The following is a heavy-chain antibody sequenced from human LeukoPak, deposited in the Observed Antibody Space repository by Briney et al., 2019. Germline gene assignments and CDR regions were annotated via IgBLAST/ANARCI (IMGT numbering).Heavy chain of an antibody. V-gene: IGHV1-24*01. CDR2: FDPEDGET. J-gene: IGHJ6*03. CDR1: GYTLTELS. D-gene: IGHD4-17*01. Sequence: ASVKVSCKVSGYTLTELSMHWVRQAPGKGLEWMGGFDPEDGETIYAQKFQGRVTMTEDTSTDTAYMELSSLRSEDTAVYYCATDYGDRHRRVIYMDVWGKGTTVTVSS. CDR3: ATDYGDRHRRVIYMDV.